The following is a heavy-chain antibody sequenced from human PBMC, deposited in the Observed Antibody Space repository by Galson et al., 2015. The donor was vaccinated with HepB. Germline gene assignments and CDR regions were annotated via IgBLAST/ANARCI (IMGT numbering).Heavy chain of an antibody. J-gene: IGHJ3*01. CDR1: GASISSSY. D-gene: IGHD3-22*01. V-gene: IGHV4-59*13. CDR2: IYHSGKT. Sequence: SETLSLTCSVSGASISSSYWSWVRRPSGKRFEWLGYIYHSGKTSYNPSLKSRVSMSVDSSKRHFSLKLRSVTAADTAVYFCAMTHLFDSSHYWTFDLWGQGTMVTVSS. CDR3: AMTHLFDSSHYWTFDL.